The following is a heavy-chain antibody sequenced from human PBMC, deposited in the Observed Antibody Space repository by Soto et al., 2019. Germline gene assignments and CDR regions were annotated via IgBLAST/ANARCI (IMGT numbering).Heavy chain of an antibody. CDR3: ARDLAARAGMDV. D-gene: IGHD6-6*01. Sequence: GGSLRLSCAASGFTFSSYGMHWVRQAPGKGLEWVAVIWYDGSNKYYADSVKGRFTISRDNSKNTLYLQMNSLRAEDTAVYYCARDLAARAGMDVWGQGTTVTVSS. CDR2: IWYDGSNK. V-gene: IGHV3-33*01. CDR1: GFTFSSYG. J-gene: IGHJ6*02.